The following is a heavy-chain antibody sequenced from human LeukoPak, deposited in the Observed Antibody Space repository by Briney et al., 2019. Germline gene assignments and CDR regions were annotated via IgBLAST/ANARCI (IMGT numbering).Heavy chain of an antibody. Sequence: SETLSLTCTVSGGSISSYYWSWIRQPPGKGLEWIGYIYYSGSTNYNPSLKSRVTISVDTSKNQFSLKLSSVTAADTAVYYCARGLWFGELSPYFDYWGQGTLVTVSS. D-gene: IGHD3-10*01. CDR2: IYYSGST. V-gene: IGHV4-59*01. CDR3: ARGLWFGELSPYFDY. J-gene: IGHJ4*02. CDR1: GGSISSYY.